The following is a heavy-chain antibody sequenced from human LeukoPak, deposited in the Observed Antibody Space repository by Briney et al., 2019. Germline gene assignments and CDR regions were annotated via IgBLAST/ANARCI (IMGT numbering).Heavy chain of an antibody. CDR2: ISGSGGST. CDR3: AKEVVPAAITWFDP. Sequence: GGTLRLSCAASGFTFSSYGMSWVRQAPGKGLEWVSAISGSGGSTYYADSVKGRFTISRDNSKNTLYLQMNSLRAEDTAVYYCAKEVVPAAITWFDPWGQGTLVTVSP. D-gene: IGHD2-2*01. J-gene: IGHJ5*02. CDR1: GFTFSSYG. V-gene: IGHV3-23*01.